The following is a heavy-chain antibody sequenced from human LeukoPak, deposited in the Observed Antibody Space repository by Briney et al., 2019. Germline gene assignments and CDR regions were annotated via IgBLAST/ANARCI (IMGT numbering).Heavy chain of an antibody. D-gene: IGHD3-9*01. Sequence: GGSLRLSCAASGFTFSSYEMNWVRQAPGKGLEWVSSISSISSDIFYADSVKGRFTISRDNAKNSLYLQMNSLRAEDTAVYYCATRRYFDRYDAFDIWGQGTMVTVSS. CDR2: ISSISSDI. CDR1: GFTFSSYE. J-gene: IGHJ3*02. CDR3: ATRRYFDRYDAFDI. V-gene: IGHV3-21*01.